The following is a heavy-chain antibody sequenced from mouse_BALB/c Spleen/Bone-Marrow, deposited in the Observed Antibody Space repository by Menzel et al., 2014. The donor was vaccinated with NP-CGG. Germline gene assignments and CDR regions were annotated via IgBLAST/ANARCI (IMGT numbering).Heavy chain of an antibody. D-gene: IGHD2-10*01. CDR3: ARSGAYYGNLYAMDY. V-gene: IGHV1S81*02. CDR1: GYTFXSYW. Sequence: QVQLQQPGAELVKPGASVKLSCKASGYTFXSYWMHWVKQRPGQGLEWIGEINPSNGRTNYNEKFKSKATLTVDKSSSTAYMQLSSLTSEDSAVYYCARSGAYYGNLYAMDYWGQGTSVTVSS. CDR2: INPSNGRT. J-gene: IGHJ4*01.